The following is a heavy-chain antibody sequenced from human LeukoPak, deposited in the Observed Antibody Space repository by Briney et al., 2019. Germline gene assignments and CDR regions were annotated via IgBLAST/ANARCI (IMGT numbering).Heavy chain of an antibody. CDR1: GGTFSSYA. Sequence: ASVKVSCKASGGTFSSYAISWVRQAPGQGLEWMGGIIPIFGTANYAQKFQGRVTITTDESTSTAYMELSSLRSEDTAVYYCARERHDFWSGYYIEGSLVYFDYWGQGTLVTVSS. V-gene: IGHV1-69*05. CDR3: ARERHDFWSGYYIEGSLVYFDY. CDR2: IIPIFGTA. J-gene: IGHJ4*02. D-gene: IGHD3-3*01.